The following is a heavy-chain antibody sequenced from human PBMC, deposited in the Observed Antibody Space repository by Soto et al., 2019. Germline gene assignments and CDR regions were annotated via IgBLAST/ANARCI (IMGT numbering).Heavy chain of an antibody. CDR1: GFTFSSYA. D-gene: IGHD5-18*01. CDR2: ISYDGSNK. V-gene: IGHV3-30-3*01. CDR3: ARDGGKTATVLNYGMDV. Sequence: GGSLRLSCAASGFTFSSYAMHWVRQAPGKGLEWVAVISYDGSNKYYADSVKGRFTISRDNSKNTLYLQMNSLRAEDTAVYYCARDGGKTATVLNYGMDVWGQGTTVTVS. J-gene: IGHJ6*02.